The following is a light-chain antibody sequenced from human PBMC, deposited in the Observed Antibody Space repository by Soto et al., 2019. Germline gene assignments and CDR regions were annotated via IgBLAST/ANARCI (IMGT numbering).Light chain of an antibody. Sequence: QSVLTQPPSASGSPGQSVTISCTGTSSDVGAYDYVSWYQQHPGKAPKLMIYVINKRPSGVPDRFSGSKSGNTASLTVSGLQAEDEADYYCSSFAGSNNFPYVFGTGTKV. CDR3: SSFAGSNNFPYV. CDR2: VIN. V-gene: IGLV2-8*01. CDR1: SSDVGAYDY. J-gene: IGLJ1*01.